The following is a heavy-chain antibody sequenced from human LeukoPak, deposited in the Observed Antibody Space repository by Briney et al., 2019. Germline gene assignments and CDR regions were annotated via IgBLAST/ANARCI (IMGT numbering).Heavy chain of an antibody. J-gene: IGHJ4*02. CDR2: IYHSGST. CDR1: GGSISSGGYS. V-gene: IGHV4-30-2*01. Sequence: SQTQSFTCAVSGGSISSGGYSWSWIRQPPGKGLEWIGYIYHSGSTYYNPSLKSRVTISVDRSKNQFSLKLSSVTAADTAVYYCARAPAGNLIDYWGQGTLVTVSS. D-gene: IGHD1-1*01. CDR3: ARAPAGNLIDY.